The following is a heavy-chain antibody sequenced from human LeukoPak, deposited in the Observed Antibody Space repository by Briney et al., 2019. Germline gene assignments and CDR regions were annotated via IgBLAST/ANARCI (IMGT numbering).Heavy chain of an antibody. D-gene: IGHD6-19*01. Sequence: ASVKVSCKASGYTFTSYYMHWVRQAPGQGLEWMGIINPSGGSTSYAQKFQGRVTMTRDTSTSTVYMELNSLRAEDTAVYYCAKDYGMAVAGPYYFDYWGQGTLVTVSS. CDR2: INPSGGST. CDR1: GYTFTSYY. J-gene: IGHJ4*02. V-gene: IGHV1-46*01. CDR3: AKDYGMAVAGPYYFDY.